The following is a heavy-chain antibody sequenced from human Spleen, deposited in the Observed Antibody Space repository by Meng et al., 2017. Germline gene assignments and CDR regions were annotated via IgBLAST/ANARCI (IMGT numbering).Heavy chain of an antibody. J-gene: IGHJ4*02. Sequence: ASVKVSCKASGYTFPDYWLHWVRPAPGRGLEWMGLINPKSGDTHYAQGFQGRVTMTGDTSNSTAYMELSGLRSDDTAMYYCARDEDMSAAGKLFGDYWGQGTLVTVSS. CDR1: GYTFPDYW. D-gene: IGHD6-13*01. CDR3: ARDEDMSAAGKLFGDY. CDR2: INPKSGDT. V-gene: IGHV1-2*06.